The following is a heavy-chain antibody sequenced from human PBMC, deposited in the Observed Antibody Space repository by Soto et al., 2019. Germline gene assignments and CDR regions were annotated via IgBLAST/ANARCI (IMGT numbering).Heavy chain of an antibody. CDR2: ISGSGDRT. Sequence: EVQLLESGGGLVQPGGSLRLSCAASGITISNYPMSWFRQAPGKGLDWVSGISGSGDRTYYADSAKGRFTISKDISRNALSLQLDSLGVEDTAVYFWVIDDGGYPSTAPPWGEGTLVTVSS. J-gene: IGHJ5*02. CDR1: GITISNYP. CDR3: VIDDGGYPSTAPP. V-gene: IGHV3-23*01. D-gene: IGHD3-22*01.